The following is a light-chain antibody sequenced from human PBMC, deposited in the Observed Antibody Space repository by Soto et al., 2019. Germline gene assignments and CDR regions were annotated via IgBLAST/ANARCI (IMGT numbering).Light chain of an antibody. CDR2: DAS. Sequence: IQMTQSPSSLSASVGDRVTITCQASQDIRQFLNWYQQKPGKAPKLLIYDASNLETGVPSRFSGSGFGTDFTFTITSLQAEDIATYYCQQYDNLPTLTFGGGTTVEIK. J-gene: IGKJ4*01. CDR3: QQYDNLPTLT. V-gene: IGKV1-33*01. CDR1: QDIRQF.